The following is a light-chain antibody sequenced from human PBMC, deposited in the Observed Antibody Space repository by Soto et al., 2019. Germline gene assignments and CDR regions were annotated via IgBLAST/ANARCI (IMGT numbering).Light chain of an antibody. CDR2: AAS. J-gene: IGKJ2*01. V-gene: IGKV1-39*01. Sequence: DIQMTQSPSSLSASVGDRVTITCRASQSISSYLNWYQQKQGKAPKLLIYAASSLQSGVPSRFSCSGSGTDFTLTISSLQPEDFATYYCQQSYSTPQTFGQGTKLEIK. CDR1: QSISSY. CDR3: QQSYSTPQT.